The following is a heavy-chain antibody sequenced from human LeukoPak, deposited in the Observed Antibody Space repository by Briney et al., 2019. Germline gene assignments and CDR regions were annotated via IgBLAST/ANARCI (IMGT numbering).Heavy chain of an antibody. V-gene: IGHV1-46*01. Sequence: ASVKVSCKASGYTFTSYYMHWVRQAPGQGLEWMGIINPSGGSTSYAQKFQGRVTMTRDMSTSTVYMELSSLRAEDTALYYCAKDTVVRGVMGYWGQGTLVTVSS. J-gene: IGHJ4*02. D-gene: IGHD3-10*01. CDR2: INPSGGST. CDR1: GYTFTSYY. CDR3: AKDTVVRGVMGY.